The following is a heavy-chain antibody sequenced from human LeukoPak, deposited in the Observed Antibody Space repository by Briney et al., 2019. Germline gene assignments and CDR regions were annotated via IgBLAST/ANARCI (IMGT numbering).Heavy chain of an antibody. V-gene: IGHV4-4*02. CDR3: ARAINDYSNYEVLTDNWFDP. D-gene: IGHD4-11*01. Sequence: SETLSLTCAVSGGSISSSNWWSWVRQPAGKGLEWIGYIYYSGSTNYNPSLKSRVTISVDTSKNHFSLKLSSVTAADTAVYYCARAINDYSNYEVLTDNWFDPWGQGTLVTVSS. J-gene: IGHJ5*02. CDR1: GGSISSSNW. CDR2: IYYSGST.